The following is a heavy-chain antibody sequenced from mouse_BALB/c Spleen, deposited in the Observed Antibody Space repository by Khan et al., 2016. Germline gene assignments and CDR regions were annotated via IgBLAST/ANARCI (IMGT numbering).Heavy chain of an antibody. CDR1: GFDFSRYW. CDR2: INTDSSTI. CDR3: TGLYYYGCSDY. Sequence: EVKLLESGGGLVQPGGSLKLSCAASGFDFSRYWMSWVRQAPGRGLEWSGEINTDSSTINYKPSLKDKFILSRDNAKNTLYLQISKVRSEDTALSYCTGLYYYGCSDYWGQGTTLTVSS. J-gene: IGHJ2*01. D-gene: IGHD1-1*01. V-gene: IGHV4-1*02.